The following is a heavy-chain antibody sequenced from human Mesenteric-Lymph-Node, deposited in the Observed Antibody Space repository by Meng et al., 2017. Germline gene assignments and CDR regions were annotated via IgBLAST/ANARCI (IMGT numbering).Heavy chain of an antibody. J-gene: IGHJ3*02. V-gene: IGHV3-49*03. CDR1: GFTFGDYA. Sequence: GGSLRLSCTASGFTFGDYAMSWFRQAPGKGLEWVGFIRSKAYGGTTEYAASVKGRFTISRDDSKSIAYLQMNSLKTEDTAVYYCTRPQHDYGDYRDAFDIWGQGTMVTVSS. CDR2: IRSKAYGGTT. CDR3: TRPQHDYGDYRDAFDI. D-gene: IGHD4-17*01.